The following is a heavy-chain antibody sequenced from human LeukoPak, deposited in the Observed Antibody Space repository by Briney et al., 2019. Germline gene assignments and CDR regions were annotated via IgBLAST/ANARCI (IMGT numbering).Heavy chain of an antibody. V-gene: IGHV3-30*18. Sequence: PGGSLRLSCAASGFTFSSYGMHWVRQAPGKGLEWVAVISYDGSNKYYADSVKGRFTISRDNSKNTLYLQMNSLRAEDTAVHYCAKSDGAYYDILTGYRIDYWGQGTLVTVSS. CDR3: AKSDGAYYDILTGYRIDY. CDR1: GFTFSSYG. CDR2: ISYDGSNK. D-gene: IGHD3-9*01. J-gene: IGHJ4*02.